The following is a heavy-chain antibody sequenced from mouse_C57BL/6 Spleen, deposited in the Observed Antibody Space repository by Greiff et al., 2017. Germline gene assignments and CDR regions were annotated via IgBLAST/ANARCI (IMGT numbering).Heavy chain of an antibody. D-gene: IGHD1-1*01. V-gene: IGHV3-6*01. Sequence: EVKLMESGPGLVKPSQSLSLTCSVTGYSITSGYYWNWIRQFPGNKLEWMGYISYDGSNNYNPSLKNRISITRDTSKNQFFLKLKSVTTEDTATYYCARDGSSPYAMDYWGQGTSVTVSS. CDR2: ISYDGSN. CDR3: ARDGSSPYAMDY. CDR1: GYSITSGYY. J-gene: IGHJ4*01.